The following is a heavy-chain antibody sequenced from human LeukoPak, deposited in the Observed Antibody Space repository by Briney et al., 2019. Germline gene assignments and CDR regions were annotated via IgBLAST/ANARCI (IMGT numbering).Heavy chain of an antibody. CDR3: AKVFGELSSSIDH. V-gene: IGHV3-23*01. CDR2: ISGGGGST. J-gene: IGHJ4*02. D-gene: IGHD3-10*02. Sequence: RGSPSLSCAASGFAFSTYAMGWVRQAPGKGLEWVSTISGGGGSTHYADSVKGRFTISRDNAKNTLYVQMNSLRAEDTAVYYCAKVFGELSSSIDHWGQGTLVTVSS. CDR1: GFAFSTYA.